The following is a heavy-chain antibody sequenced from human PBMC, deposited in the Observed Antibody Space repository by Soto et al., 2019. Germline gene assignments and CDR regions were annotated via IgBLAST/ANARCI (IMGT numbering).Heavy chain of an antibody. CDR1: GFIFSSYS. D-gene: IGHD3-22*01. V-gene: IGHV3-48*02. Sequence: GSLRLSCAASGFIFSSYSMNWVRQAPGKGLECVSYISSSSSTIYYADSVKGRFTISRDNAKNSLYLQMNSLRDKDTAVYYCARARIYYYDSRGPNEGDAFDIWGQGTMVTVSS. J-gene: IGHJ3*02. CDR2: ISSSSSTI. CDR3: ARARIYYYDSRGPNEGDAFDI.